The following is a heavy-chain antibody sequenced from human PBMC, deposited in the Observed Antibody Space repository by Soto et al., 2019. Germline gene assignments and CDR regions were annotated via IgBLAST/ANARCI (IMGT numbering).Heavy chain of an antibody. J-gene: IGHJ5*02. CDR2: ISGSGAGT. D-gene: IGHD1-7*01. CDR3: AKDSNENYYNWFDP. CDR1: GFTFSSYA. Sequence: GGSLRLSCAASGFTFSSYAMNWVRQAPGKGLEWVSSISGSGAGTHYADSVKGRFTISRDNAENTLYLQMNSLRAEDTALYYCAKDSNENYYNWFDPWGQGTLVTVSS. V-gene: IGHV3-23*01.